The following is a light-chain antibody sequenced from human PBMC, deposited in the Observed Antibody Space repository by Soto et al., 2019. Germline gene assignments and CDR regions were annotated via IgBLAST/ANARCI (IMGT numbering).Light chain of an antibody. CDR1: SGSVSTTYY. V-gene: IGLV8-61*01. J-gene: IGLJ3*02. CDR2: STN. Sequence: QTVVTQEPSFSVSPGGTVTLTCGLTSGSVSTTYYPSWYQQTPGQAPRTLVYSTNTRSSGVPDRFSGSIIGNKAALTITGAQADDESDYYCVLYMGSGTHWVFGGGTQLTVL. CDR3: VLYMGSGTHWV.